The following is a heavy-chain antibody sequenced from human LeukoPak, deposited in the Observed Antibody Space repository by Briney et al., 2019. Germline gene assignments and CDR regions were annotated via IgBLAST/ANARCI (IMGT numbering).Heavy chain of an antibody. V-gene: IGHV3-33*01. CDR1: GFTFSSYG. Sequence: PGGSLRLSCAASGFTFSSYGMHWVRQAPGKGLEWVAVIWYDGSNKYYADSVKGRFTISRDFSKNTLDLQMNSLRAEDTAVYYCARVGYSSYWHSDYWGQGTLVTVSS. J-gene: IGHJ4*02. D-gene: IGHD3-22*01. CDR2: IWYDGSNK. CDR3: ARVGYSSYWHSDY.